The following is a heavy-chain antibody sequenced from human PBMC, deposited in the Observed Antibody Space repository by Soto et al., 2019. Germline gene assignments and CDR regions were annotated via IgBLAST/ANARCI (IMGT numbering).Heavy chain of an antibody. D-gene: IGHD2-2*01. CDR2: TYYSSKCYN. CDR3: ARGRYCISTSCYEGYYYYYGMDV. V-gene: IGHV6-1*01. CDR1: GASVSSNSAA. Sequence: SQPLSLTCAISGASVSSNSAAWNWIRQSPSRGLEWLGRTYYSSKCYNDYAVSVKSRITINPDTSKNQFSLQLNSVTPEDTAVYYCARGRYCISTSCYEGYYYYYGMDVWGQGTTVTVSS. J-gene: IGHJ6*02.